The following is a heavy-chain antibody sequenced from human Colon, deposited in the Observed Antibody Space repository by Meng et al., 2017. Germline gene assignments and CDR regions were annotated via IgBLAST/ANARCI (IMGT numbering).Heavy chain of an antibody. Sequence: VQLVQSGAELRKPGASVKVSCKASGYSFTTFGIHWVRQAPGQGLEWLGWINTNTQEPTYAQGFTGRYAFSLDTSVSTAYLQISSLESEDTAVYYCARKASGYSYSTNWGQGTLVTVSS. CDR1: GYSFTTFG. J-gene: IGHJ4*02. CDR3: ARKASGYSYSTN. CDR2: INTNTQEP. V-gene: IGHV7-4-1*02. D-gene: IGHD3-22*01.